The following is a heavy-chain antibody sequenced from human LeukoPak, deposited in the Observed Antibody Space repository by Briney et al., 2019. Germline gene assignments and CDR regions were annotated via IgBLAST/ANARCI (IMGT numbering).Heavy chain of an antibody. D-gene: IGHD3-3*01. Sequence: PSETLSLTCTVSGGSISSSSYYWGWIRQPPGKGLEWIGSIYYSGSTYYNPSLKGRVTISVDTSKNQFSLKLRSVTTADTAVYYCAGQAYYDFWSGHYSRGVENAFDIWGQGTMVSVSS. CDR2: IYYSGST. V-gene: IGHV4-39*01. CDR3: AGQAYYDFWSGHYSRGVENAFDI. J-gene: IGHJ3*02. CDR1: GGSISSSSYY.